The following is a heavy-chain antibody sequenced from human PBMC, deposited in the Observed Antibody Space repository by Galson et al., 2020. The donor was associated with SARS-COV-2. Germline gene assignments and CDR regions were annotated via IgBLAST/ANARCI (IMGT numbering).Heavy chain of an antibody. V-gene: IGHV4-34*01. J-gene: IGHJ4*02. CDR3: APIYGDYSDFAY. CDR1: GESISSYF. D-gene: IGHD4-17*01. CDR2: ITHYGGT. Sequence: SETLSLTCGVDGESISSYFWSWIRQPPGKGLEWIGEITHYGGTNYNPSLKIRVTISIDTSKRQFSLKLSSVTAADTAVYYCAPIYGDYSDFAYWDQGTLVTVSS.